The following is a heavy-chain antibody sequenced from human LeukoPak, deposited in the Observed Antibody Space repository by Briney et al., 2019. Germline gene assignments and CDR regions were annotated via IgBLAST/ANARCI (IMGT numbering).Heavy chain of an antibody. Sequence: ASVKVSCKASGYTFTSYYMRWVRQAPGQGLEWMGIINPSGSSTSYAQKFQGRVTMTRDTSTSTVYMELSSLRSEDTAVYYCARDSSSGYYSYWGQGTLVTVSS. V-gene: IGHV1-46*01. CDR3: ARDSSSGYYSY. CDR2: INPSGSST. D-gene: IGHD3-3*01. CDR1: GYTFTSYY. J-gene: IGHJ4*02.